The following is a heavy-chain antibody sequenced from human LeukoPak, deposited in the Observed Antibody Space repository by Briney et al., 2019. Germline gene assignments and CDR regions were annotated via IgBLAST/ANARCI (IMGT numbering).Heavy chain of an antibody. CDR2: INPNSGGT. V-gene: IGHV1-2*02. CDR3: ARDGLRWYYDSSGYADY. Sequence: ASVNVSCKASGYIFSDYYIHWVRQAPGQGLEWMGWINPNSGGTNYAQKFQGRVTMTRDTSISTAYMELSRLRSDDTAVYYCARDGLRWYYDSSGYADYWGQGTLVTVSS. D-gene: IGHD3-22*01. CDR1: GYIFSDYY. J-gene: IGHJ4*02.